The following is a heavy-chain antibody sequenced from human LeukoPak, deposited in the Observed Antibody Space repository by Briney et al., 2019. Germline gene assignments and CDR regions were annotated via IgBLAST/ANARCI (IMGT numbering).Heavy chain of an antibody. D-gene: IGHD3-22*01. CDR1: GFTFSSYE. CDR3: ARYYYDSSGKNLGY. J-gene: IGHJ4*02. Sequence: GGSLRLSCAASGFTFSSYEMNWVRQAPGKGLEWASYISSSGSTIYYADSVKGRFTISRDNAKNSLYLQMDSLRAEDTAVYYCARYYYDSSGKNLGYWGQGTLVTVSS. V-gene: IGHV3-48*03. CDR2: ISSSGSTI.